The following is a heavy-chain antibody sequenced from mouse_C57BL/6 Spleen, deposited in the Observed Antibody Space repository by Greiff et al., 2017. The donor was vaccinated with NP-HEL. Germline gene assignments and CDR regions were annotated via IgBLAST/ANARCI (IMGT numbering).Heavy chain of an antibody. D-gene: IGHD1-1*01. CDR1: GFNIKDYY. CDR3: TTNYGSSYYAMDY. V-gene: IGHV14-1*01. J-gene: IGHJ4*01. CDR2: IDPEDGDT. Sequence: VQLQQSGAELVRPGASVKLSCTASGFNIKDYYMHWVKQRPEQGLEWIGRIDPEDGDTEYAPKFQGKATMTADTSSNTAYLQLSSLTSEDTAVYYCTTNYGSSYYAMDYWGQGTSATVSS.